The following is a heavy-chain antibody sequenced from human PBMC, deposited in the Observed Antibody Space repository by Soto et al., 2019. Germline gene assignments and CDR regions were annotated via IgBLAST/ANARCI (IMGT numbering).Heavy chain of an antibody. CDR3: AREIAAAGGINWFDP. Sequence: AETLCLTCAFYGGSFSGYYWSWIRQPPGKGLEWIGEINDSGSTNYNPSLKSRVTISVDTSKNQFSLKLSSVTAADTAVYYCAREIAAAGGINWFDPWGQGTLVTVSS. V-gene: IGHV4-34*01. CDR1: GGSFSGYY. D-gene: IGHD6-13*01. J-gene: IGHJ5*02. CDR2: INDSGST.